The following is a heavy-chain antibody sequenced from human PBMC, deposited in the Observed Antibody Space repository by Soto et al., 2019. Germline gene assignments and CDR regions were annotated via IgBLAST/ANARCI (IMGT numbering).Heavy chain of an antibody. CDR3: ARHRNFLDY. J-gene: IGHJ4*02. Sequence: QDQLVQSGAEVKKPGASVKVSCKASGYTLNNYGITWVRQAPGQGLEWMGWISPYNGHTNYAQKLQGRVTMTTDTSTSTSYMELRSLRSDDTAVYDCARHRNFLDYWGQGTLVTVSS. V-gene: IGHV1-18*01. CDR2: ISPYNGHT. CDR1: GYTLNNYG.